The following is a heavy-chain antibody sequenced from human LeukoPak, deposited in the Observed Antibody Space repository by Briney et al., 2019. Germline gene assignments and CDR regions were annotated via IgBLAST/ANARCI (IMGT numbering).Heavy chain of an antibody. D-gene: IGHD3-22*01. CDR1: GFTFSSYW. CDR3: AREYYDSSGSSCYMDV. CDR2: IKQDESEK. V-gene: IGHV3-7*01. J-gene: IGHJ6*03. Sequence: GGSLTLPYAASGFTFSSYWMSWVRQAPGKGLEWVANIKQDESEKYVDSLKGRFTISRDNAKNSLYLQMNSLRAEDTAVYYCAREYYDSSGSSCYMDVWGKGTPVTVSS.